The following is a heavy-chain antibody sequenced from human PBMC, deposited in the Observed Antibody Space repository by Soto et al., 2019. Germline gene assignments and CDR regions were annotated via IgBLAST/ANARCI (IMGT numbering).Heavy chain of an antibody. J-gene: IGHJ6*02. Sequence: PGESLKISCKGSGYSFTSYWISWVRQMPGKGLEWMGRIDPSDSYTNYSPSFQGHVTISADKSISTAYLQWSSLKASDTAMYYCARPDQLQPYYYYGMDVWGQGTTVTVSS. CDR2: IDPSDSYT. CDR3: ARPDQLQPYYYYGMDV. CDR1: GYSFTSYW. V-gene: IGHV5-10-1*01. D-gene: IGHD2-2*01.